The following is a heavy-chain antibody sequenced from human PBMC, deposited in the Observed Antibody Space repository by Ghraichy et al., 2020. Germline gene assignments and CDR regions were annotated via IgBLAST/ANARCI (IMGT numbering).Heavy chain of an antibody. J-gene: IGHJ4*02. D-gene: IGHD6-6*01. Sequence: SETLSLTCTVSGGSISSSSYYWGWIRQPPGKGLEWIGSIYYSGSTYYNPSLKSRVTISVDTSKNQFSLKLSSVTAADTAVYYCARHRSIAARPMGHFDYWGQGTLVTVSS. CDR2: IYYSGST. CDR1: GGSISSSSYY. CDR3: ARHRSIAARPMGHFDY. V-gene: IGHV4-39*01.